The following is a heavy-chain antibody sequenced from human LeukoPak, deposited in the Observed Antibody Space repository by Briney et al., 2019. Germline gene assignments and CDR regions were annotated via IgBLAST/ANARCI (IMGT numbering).Heavy chain of an antibody. V-gene: IGHV1-2*02. Sequence: GASVKVSCKASGYTFTGYYMHWVRQAPGQGLEWMGWINPNSGGTNYAQKFQGRVTMTRDTSISTAYMELSRLRSDDTAVYYCARSHYYYDSSGYWYLWGQGTLVTVSS. CDR2: INPNSGGT. D-gene: IGHD3-22*01. CDR3: ARSHYYYDSSGYWYL. J-gene: IGHJ5*02. CDR1: GYTFTGYY.